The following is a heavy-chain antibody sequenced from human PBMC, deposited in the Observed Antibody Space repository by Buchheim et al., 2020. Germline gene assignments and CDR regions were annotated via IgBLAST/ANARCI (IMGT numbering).Heavy chain of an antibody. CDR2: INAGNGKT. D-gene: IGHD3-3*01. V-gene: IGHV1-3*01. CDR3: AGYYDFWSVIDY. CDR1: GYTFSSYA. Sequence: QVQLVQSGAEVKKPGASVKVSCKASGYTFSSYAMHWVRQAPGQRLEWMGWINAGNGKTKYSQKFQGRVTISRDTSASTAYMELSSLRSEDTAVYYCAGYYDFWSVIDYWGQGTL. J-gene: IGHJ4*02.